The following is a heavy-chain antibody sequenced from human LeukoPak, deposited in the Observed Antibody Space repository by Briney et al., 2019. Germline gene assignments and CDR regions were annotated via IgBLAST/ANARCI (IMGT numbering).Heavy chain of an antibody. CDR2: ITTSSSYM. D-gene: IGHD6-19*01. CDR3: ARDPYSGGYGAYYYYYMDV. V-gene: IGHV3-21*01. J-gene: IGHJ6*03. CDR1: GFTFSAYN. Sequence: GGSLRLSCSASGFTFSAYNMNWVRRTPGKGLEWVSSITTSSSYMFYADSVRGRFTISRDNAENSLYLQMNSLRDEDTAVYYCARDPYSGGYGAYYYYYMDVWGKGTTVTVSS.